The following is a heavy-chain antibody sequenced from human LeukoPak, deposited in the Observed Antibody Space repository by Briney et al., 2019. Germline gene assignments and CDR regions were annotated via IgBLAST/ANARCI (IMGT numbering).Heavy chain of an antibody. CDR2: ISSSSSYI. CDR1: GFTFSSYS. Sequence: GGSLRLSCAASGFTFSSYSMNWVRQAPGKGLEWVSSISSSSSYIYYADPVKGRFTISRDNAKNSLYLQMNSLRAEDTAVYYCAREGYSSGWYYFDYWGQGTLVTVSS. CDR3: AREGYSSGWYYFDY. V-gene: IGHV3-21*01. D-gene: IGHD6-19*01. J-gene: IGHJ4*02.